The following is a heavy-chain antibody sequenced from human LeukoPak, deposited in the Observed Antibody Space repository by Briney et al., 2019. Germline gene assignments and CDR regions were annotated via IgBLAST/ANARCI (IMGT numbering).Heavy chain of an antibody. D-gene: IGHD4-17*01. Sequence: GGSLRLSCAASGSTFSSYAMSWVRQAPGKGLEWVSAISGGGGSTYYADSVKGRFTISRDNSKNTLYLQMNSLRAEDTAVYYCAKFSYGDYGFDYWGQGTLVTVSS. CDR1: GSTFSSYA. V-gene: IGHV3-23*01. CDR2: ISGGGGST. CDR3: AKFSYGDYGFDY. J-gene: IGHJ4*02.